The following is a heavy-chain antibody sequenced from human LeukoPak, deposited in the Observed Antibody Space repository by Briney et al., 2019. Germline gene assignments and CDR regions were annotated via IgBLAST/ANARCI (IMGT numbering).Heavy chain of an antibody. CDR3: ARDPSYGSGSY. J-gene: IGHJ4*02. D-gene: IGHD6-19*01. Sequence: GGSLRLSCAASGFTFSSHTINWIRQAPGEGLEWVSSISRSSTYVKYADSIEGRFAISRDDAKNSLYLQMNSPRAEDTAVYYCARDPSYGSGSYWGQGTLVTVSS. CDR1: GFTFSSHT. CDR2: ISRSSTYV. V-gene: IGHV3-21*01.